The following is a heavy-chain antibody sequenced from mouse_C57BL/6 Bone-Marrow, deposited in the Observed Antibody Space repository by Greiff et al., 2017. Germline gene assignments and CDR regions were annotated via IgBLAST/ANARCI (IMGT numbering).Heavy chain of an antibody. CDR1: GYTFTDYY. J-gene: IGHJ4*01. CDR3: ARGPLPAMDY. Sequence: QVQLKESGAELVRPGASVKLSCKASGYTFTDYYINWVKQRPGQGLEWIARIYPGSGNTYYNEKFKGKATLTAEKSSSTAYMQLSSLTSEDSAVYFCARGPLPAMDYWGQGTSVTVSS. CDR2: IYPGSGNT. V-gene: IGHV1-76*01.